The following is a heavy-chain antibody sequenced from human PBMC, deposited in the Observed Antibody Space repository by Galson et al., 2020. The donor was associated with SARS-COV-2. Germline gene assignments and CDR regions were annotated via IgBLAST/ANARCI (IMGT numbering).Heavy chain of an antibody. V-gene: IGHV3-23*01. D-gene: IGHD5-18*01. J-gene: IGHJ6*02. CDR2: ISGSGGST. CDR1: GFTFSSYA. CDR3: AKKFGETAMAPLGYYYGMDV. Sequence: GGSLRLSCAASGFTFSSYAMSWVRQAPGKGLEWVSAISGSGGSTYYADSVKGRFTISRDNSKNTLYLQMNSLRAEDTAVYYCAKKFGETAMAPLGYYYGMDVWGQGTTVTVSS.